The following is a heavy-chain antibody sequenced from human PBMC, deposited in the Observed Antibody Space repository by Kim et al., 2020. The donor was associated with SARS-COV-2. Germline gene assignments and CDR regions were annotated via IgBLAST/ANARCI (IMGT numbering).Heavy chain of an antibody. CDR2: IYYSGST. J-gene: IGHJ4*02. CDR3: ASPRYGSGSYYNVRRFYPFDY. CDR1: GGSISSSSYY. D-gene: IGHD3-10*01. V-gene: IGHV4-39*01. Sequence: SETLSLTCTVSGGSISSSSYYWGWIRQPPGKGLEWIGSIYYSGSTYYNPSLKSRVTISVDTSKNQFSLKLSSVTAADTAVYYCASPRYGSGSYYNVRRFYPFDYWGQGTLVTVSS.